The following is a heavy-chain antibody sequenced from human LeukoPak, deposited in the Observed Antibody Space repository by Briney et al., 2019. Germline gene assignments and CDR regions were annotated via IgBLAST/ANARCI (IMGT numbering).Heavy chain of an antibody. CDR1: GFTFSSYA. Sequence: GGPLRLSCAASGFTFSSYAMSWVRQAPGKGLEWVSAISGSGGSTYYADSVKGRFTISRDNSKNTLYLQMNSLRAEDTAVYYCAKGGGVGYCTNGVCYVDYWGQGTLVTVSS. J-gene: IGHJ4*02. CDR2: ISGSGGST. D-gene: IGHD2-8*01. CDR3: AKGGGVGYCTNGVCYVDY. V-gene: IGHV3-23*01.